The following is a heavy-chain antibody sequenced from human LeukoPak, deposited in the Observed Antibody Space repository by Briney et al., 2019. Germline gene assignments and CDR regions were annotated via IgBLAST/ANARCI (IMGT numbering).Heavy chain of an antibody. Sequence: SVTVSCKASGGTFSSYAISWVRQAPGQGLEWMGGIIPIFGTANYAQKLQGRVTMTTDTSTSTAYMELRSLRSDDTAVYYCATEDNDDYYYYGMDVWGQGTTVTVSS. J-gene: IGHJ6*02. CDR2: IIPIFGTA. V-gene: IGHV1-69*05. CDR1: GGTFSSYA. D-gene: IGHD2-15*01. CDR3: ATEDNDDYYYYGMDV.